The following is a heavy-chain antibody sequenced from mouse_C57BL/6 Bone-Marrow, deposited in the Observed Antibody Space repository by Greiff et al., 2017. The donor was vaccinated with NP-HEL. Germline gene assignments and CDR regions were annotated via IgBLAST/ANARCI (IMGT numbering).Heavy chain of an antibody. CDR1: GFSLTSYG. J-gene: IGHJ4*01. CDR2: IWRGGST. V-gene: IGHV2-5*01. Sequence: QVQLQQSGPGLVQPSQSLSITCTVSGFSLTSYGVHWVRQSPGKGLEWLGVIWRGGSTDYNAASMSRLSITTDNPKSQVFFKMNSLKAEDTAIYYCAKNKRLGRAMDYWGQGTSVTVSS. D-gene: IGHD4-1*01. CDR3: AKNKRLGRAMDY.